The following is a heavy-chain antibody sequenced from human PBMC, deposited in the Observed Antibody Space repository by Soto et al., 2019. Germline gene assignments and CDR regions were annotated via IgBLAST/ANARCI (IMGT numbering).Heavy chain of an antibody. V-gene: IGHV3-53*01. CDR2: IYSDGST. D-gene: IGHD3-22*01. CDR1: GFTVSGNY. CDR3: AKGSDYYDSSDYYAVGTCAI. J-gene: IGHJ3*02. Sequence: EVQLVESGGGLIQPGGSLRLSCAASGFTVSGNYMSWVRQAPGKGLECVSVIYSDGSTYYADSVKGRFTISRDNSKNTLYLQMNSLRAEDTAMYYGAKGSDYYDSSDYYAVGTCAIWGQGTMVTVSS.